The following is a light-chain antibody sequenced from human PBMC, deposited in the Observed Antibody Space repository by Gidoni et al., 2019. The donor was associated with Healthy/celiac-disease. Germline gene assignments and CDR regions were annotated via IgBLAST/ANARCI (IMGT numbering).Light chain of an antibody. Sequence: EIVLTQSTATLSLSQGERATLSCRASQSVSSYLAWYQQQPCQAPRLLIYAASNRATGIPARFSGSWSGTYFTLTISSLEPEDFAVYYCQHRSNCPAALTFGGGTKVEIK. CDR3: QHRSNCPAALT. CDR1: QSVSSY. CDR2: AAS. V-gene: IGKV3-11*01. J-gene: IGKJ4*01.